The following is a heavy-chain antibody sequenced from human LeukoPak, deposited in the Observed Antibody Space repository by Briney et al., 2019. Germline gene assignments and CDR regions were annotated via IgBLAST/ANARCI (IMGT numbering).Heavy chain of an antibody. V-gene: IGHV4-34*01. CDR1: GGSFSGYY. CDR2: VNHSGST. D-gene: IGHD5-12*01. Sequence: SETLSLTCAVYGGSFSGYYWSWIRQPPGKGLEWIGEVNHSGSTNYNPSLKRRVTISVDTSKNQFSLKLSSVTAADTAVYYCARSYSGYDYGNWGQGTLVTLST. J-gene: IGHJ4*02. CDR3: ARSYSGYDYGN.